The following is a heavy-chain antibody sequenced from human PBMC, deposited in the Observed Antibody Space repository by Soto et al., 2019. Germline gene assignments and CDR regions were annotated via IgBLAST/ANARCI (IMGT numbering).Heavy chain of an antibody. D-gene: IGHD2-15*01. CDR1: GYTFTSYG. CDR3: VVAAKPYYLDY. V-gene: IGHV1-18*01. J-gene: IGHJ4*02. Sequence: QVQLVQSGAEVKKPGASVKVSCKASGYTFTSYGISWVRQAPGQGLEWMGWISAYNGNTNYAQKLQGRVTMTTDTYMSIGYMGLRSLRSDDTAVYECVVAAKPYYLDYWGQGTLVSVSS. CDR2: ISAYNGNT.